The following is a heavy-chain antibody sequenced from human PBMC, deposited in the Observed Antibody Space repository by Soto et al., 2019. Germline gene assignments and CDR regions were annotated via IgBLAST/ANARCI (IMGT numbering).Heavy chain of an antibody. D-gene: IGHD3-22*01. CDR2: IWYDGSNK. J-gene: IGHJ3*02. CDR1: GFTFSSYG. Sequence: GGSLRLSCAASGFTFSSYGMHWVRQAPGKGLEWVAVIWYDGSNKYYADSVKGRFTISRDNSKNTLYLQMNSLRAEDTAVYYCAREYYYDSSEYAFDIWGQGTMVTVSS. V-gene: IGHV3-33*01. CDR3: AREYYYDSSEYAFDI.